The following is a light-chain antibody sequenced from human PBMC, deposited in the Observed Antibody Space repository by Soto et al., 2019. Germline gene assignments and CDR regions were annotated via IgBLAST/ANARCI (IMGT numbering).Light chain of an antibody. V-gene: IGLV2-23*02. CDR3: GSFAGSLTLFF. CDR2: EVS. Sequence: QSALTQPASVSGSPGQSITISCIGTSSDVGSYNLVSWYQQHPGKAPKVLIYEVSERPSGVSNRFSGSKSGNTASLTISGLRAEGGGDYSGGSFAGSLTLFFFGGGPKLPAL. CDR1: SSDVGSYNL. J-gene: IGLJ7*02.